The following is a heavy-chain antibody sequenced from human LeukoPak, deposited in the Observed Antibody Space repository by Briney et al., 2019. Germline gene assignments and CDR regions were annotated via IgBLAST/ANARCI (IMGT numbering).Heavy chain of an antibody. CDR3: ARERYSTPTDDAFDI. CDR2: ISSNAGST. Sequence: GGSLRLPCAASGFTFNKYAMHWVRQAPGKGLEYVSSISSNAGSTSYGDSVKGRFTISRDNSKNTLYLQMGSLRADDTAVYYCARERYSTPTDDAFDIWGQGTMVTVSS. V-gene: IGHV3-64*02. J-gene: IGHJ3*02. CDR1: GFTFNKYA. D-gene: IGHD5-18*01.